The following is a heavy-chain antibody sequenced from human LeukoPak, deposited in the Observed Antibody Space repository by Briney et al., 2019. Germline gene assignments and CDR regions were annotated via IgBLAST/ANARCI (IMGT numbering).Heavy chain of an antibody. J-gene: IGHJ4*02. Sequence: PGGSLRLSCAASGFTFSSYAMHWVRQAPGKGLEWVAVISYDGSNKYYADSVKGRFTISRDNSKNTLYLQMNGLRAEDTAVYYCARSAVGSSLADLDYWGQGTLVTVSS. D-gene: IGHD2-15*01. CDR2: ISYDGSNK. V-gene: IGHV3-30*04. CDR1: GFTFSSYA. CDR3: ARSAVGSSLADLDY.